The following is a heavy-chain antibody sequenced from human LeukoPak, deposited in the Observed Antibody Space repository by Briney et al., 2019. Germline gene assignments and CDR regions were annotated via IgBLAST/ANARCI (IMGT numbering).Heavy chain of an antibody. CDR1: GFSFSYYA. Sequence: GPSLRLSCAASGFSFSYYAMHWVRLPPRGRLEYVSAISSNGGSTYYANSVKDRFTISRDNSTTTLYLQMNSLRAADTAVYYCAKGYDTAMVFDYWGQGTLVTVSS. D-gene: IGHD5-18*01. CDR2: ISSNGGST. V-gene: IGHV3-64*01. CDR3: AKGYDTAMVFDY. J-gene: IGHJ4*02.